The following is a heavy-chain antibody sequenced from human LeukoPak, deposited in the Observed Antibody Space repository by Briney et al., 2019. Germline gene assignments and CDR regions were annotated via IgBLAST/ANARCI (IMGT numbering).Heavy chain of an antibody. CDR3: ARDGARGWELDY. J-gene: IGHJ4*02. CDR1: GFTFSSYA. Sequence: GGSLRLSCAASGFTFSSYAMHWVRQAPGKGLEWVSYISSSGSSAHYGESVKGRLTSSRDNAKNAAYLQMNSLRAEDTAVYYCARDGARGWELDYWGQGILVTVSS. D-gene: IGHD4-23*01. V-gene: IGHV3-48*03. CDR2: ISSSGSSA.